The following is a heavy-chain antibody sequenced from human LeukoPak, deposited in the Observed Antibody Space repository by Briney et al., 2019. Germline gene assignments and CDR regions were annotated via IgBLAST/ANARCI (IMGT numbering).Heavy chain of an antibody. CDR1: GFTFSSYS. J-gene: IGHJ4*02. CDR2: IRYDGSNK. V-gene: IGHV3-30*02. Sequence: GGSLRLSCAASGFTFSSYSMNWVRQAPGKGLEWVAFIRYDGSNKYYADSVKGRFTISRDNSKNTLYLQMNSLRAEDTAVYYCAKLEPPSYSNYDFDYWGQGTLVTVSS. CDR3: AKLEPPSYSNYDFDY. D-gene: IGHD4-11*01.